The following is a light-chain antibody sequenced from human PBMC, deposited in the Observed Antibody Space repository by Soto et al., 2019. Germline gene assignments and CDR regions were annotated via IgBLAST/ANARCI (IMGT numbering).Light chain of an antibody. Sequence: DIPMTQSPSSLSASVGDKVTITCRASQGISTYLAWYQQKPGKVPKLLIFDASTAQSGVPSRFSGSGSGTDFTLTISSLQPEDVAAYYCQKFDDAPLTFGGGTKVDIK. V-gene: IGKV1-27*01. CDR3: QKFDDAPLT. CDR1: QGISTY. CDR2: DAS. J-gene: IGKJ4*01.